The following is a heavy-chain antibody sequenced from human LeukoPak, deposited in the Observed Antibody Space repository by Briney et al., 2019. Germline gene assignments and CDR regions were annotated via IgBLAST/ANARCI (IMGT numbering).Heavy chain of an antibody. CDR1: GYTFTGYY. D-gene: IGHD6-13*01. CDR2: INPNSGGT. Sequence: VASVKVSCKASGYTFTGYYMHWVRQAPGQGLEWMGWINPNSGGTNYAQKFQGRVTMTRDTSISTAYMELSRLRSDDTAVYYCARDLETAADFNWFDPWGQGTLVTVSS. J-gene: IGHJ5*02. V-gene: IGHV1-2*02. CDR3: ARDLETAADFNWFDP.